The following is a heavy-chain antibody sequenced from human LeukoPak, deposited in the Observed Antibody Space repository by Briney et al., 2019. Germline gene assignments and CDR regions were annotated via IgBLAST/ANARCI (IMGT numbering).Heavy chain of an antibody. V-gene: IGHV3-23*01. CDR2: ISGSSGST. J-gene: IGHJ4*02. Sequence: GGSLRLSCAASGFTFSSYAMSWVRQAPGKGLEWVSAISGSSGSTYYADSVKGRFTISRDNSKNTLYLQMNSLRAEDTAVYYYAKDGTVTTFAAPLFPDYWGQGTLVTVSS. CDR3: AKDGTVTTFAAPLFPDY. CDR1: GFTFSSYA. D-gene: IGHD4-17*01.